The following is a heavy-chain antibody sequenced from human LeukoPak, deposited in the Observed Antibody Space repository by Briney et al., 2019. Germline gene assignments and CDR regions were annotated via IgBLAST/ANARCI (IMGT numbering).Heavy chain of an antibody. CDR3: AYGYDFWSGLDV. Sequence: GGSLRLSCAASGFTFSSYGMHWVRQAPGKGLEWVAFIRYDGSNKYYADSVKGRFTISRDNSKNTLYLQMNSLRAEDTAVYYCAYGYDFWSGLDVWGKGTTVTVSS. D-gene: IGHD3-3*01. CDR2: IRYDGSNK. CDR1: GFTFSSYG. J-gene: IGHJ6*04. V-gene: IGHV3-30*02.